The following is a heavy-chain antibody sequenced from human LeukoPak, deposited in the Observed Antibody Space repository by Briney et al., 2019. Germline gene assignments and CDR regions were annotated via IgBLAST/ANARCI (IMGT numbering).Heavy chain of an antibody. CDR2: IYYSGST. CDR1: GGSISSSSYY. D-gene: IGHD3-10*01. Sequence: PSETLSLTCTVSGGSISSSSYYWGWIRQPPGKGLEWIGSIYYSGSTNYNPSLKSRVTISVDTSKNQFSLKLSSVTAADTAVYYCARKFNQPFGPGTEKYYYGSGSYVVDIWFDPWGQGTLVTVSS. V-gene: IGHV4-39*07. J-gene: IGHJ5*02. CDR3: ARKFNQPFGPGTEKYYYGSGSYVVDIWFDP.